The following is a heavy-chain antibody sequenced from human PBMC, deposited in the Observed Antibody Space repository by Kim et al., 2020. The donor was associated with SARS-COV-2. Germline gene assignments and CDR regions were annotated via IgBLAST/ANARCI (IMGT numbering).Heavy chain of an antibody. J-gene: IGHJ4*02. D-gene: IGHD2-2*01. Sequence: SETLSLTCTVSGGSISSGGYYWSWIRQHPGKGLEWIGYIYYSGSTYYNPSLKSRVTISVDTSKNQFSLKLSSVTAADTAVYYCARVRLSVPAAISVTTPLYYFDYWGQGTLVTVSS. CDR2: IYYSGST. CDR1: GGSISSGGYY. V-gene: IGHV4-31*03. CDR3: ARVRLSVPAAISVTTPLYYFDY.